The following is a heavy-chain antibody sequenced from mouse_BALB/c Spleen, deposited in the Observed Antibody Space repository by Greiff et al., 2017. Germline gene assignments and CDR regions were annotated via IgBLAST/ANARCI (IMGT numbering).Heavy chain of an antibody. J-gene: IGHJ1*01. CDR3: ARGLRVWYFDV. Sequence: EVKLVESGGGLVKPGGSLKLSCAASGFTFSSYAMSWVRQTPEKRLEWVASISSGGSTYYPDSVKGRFTISRDNARNILYLQMSSLRSEDTAMYYCARGLRVWYFDVWGAGTSVTVSS. D-gene: IGHD3-3*01. CDR1: GFTFSSYA. CDR2: ISSGGST. V-gene: IGHV5-6-5*01.